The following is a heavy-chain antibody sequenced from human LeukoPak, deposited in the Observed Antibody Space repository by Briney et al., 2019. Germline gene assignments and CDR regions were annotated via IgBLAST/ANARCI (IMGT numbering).Heavy chain of an antibody. J-gene: IGHJ5*02. V-gene: IGHV4-59*01. CDR2: IYYSGST. CDR1: GGSISTNY. CDR3: ARGTNWFDP. Sequence: PSETLSLTCTVSGGSISTNYWSWIRQPPGKGLEWIGYIYYSGSTNYNPSLKSRVTISVDTSKNQFSLKLSSVTAADTAVYYCARGTNWFDPWGQGTLVTVSS.